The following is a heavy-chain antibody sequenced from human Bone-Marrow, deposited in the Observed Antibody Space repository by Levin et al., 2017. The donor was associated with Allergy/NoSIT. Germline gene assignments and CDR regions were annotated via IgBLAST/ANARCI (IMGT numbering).Heavy chain of an antibody. CDR3: ASVRQLARSYCAGMDV. D-gene: IGHD6-13*01. CDR2: IVFGSGNT. Sequence: SVKVSCKTFGLTSRSPAVQWVRQARGQRLEWLGWIVFGSGNTNYAQKFQSRVTITSDMSTRTAYLELTSLTSEDTATYYCASVRQLARSYCAGMDVWGQGTTVTVSS. CDR1: GLTSRSPA. J-gene: IGHJ6*02. V-gene: IGHV1-58*01.